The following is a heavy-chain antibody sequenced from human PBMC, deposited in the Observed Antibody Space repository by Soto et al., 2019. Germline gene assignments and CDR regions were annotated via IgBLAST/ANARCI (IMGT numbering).Heavy chain of an antibody. J-gene: IGHJ4*02. V-gene: IGHV4-39*01. D-gene: IGHD1-1*01. CDR3: ARGLGYTQGHLPLDY. CDR1: GGSVNSNSYS. CDR2: IYSSETT. Sequence: PSETPSLSSTFSGGSVNSNSYSWGCIRQSPGKGLEWIGTIYSSETTHYNPSLRSRVTISVDTSMNEFSLSLRSVTAADTAVYYCARGLGYTQGHLPLDYWGQGALVT.